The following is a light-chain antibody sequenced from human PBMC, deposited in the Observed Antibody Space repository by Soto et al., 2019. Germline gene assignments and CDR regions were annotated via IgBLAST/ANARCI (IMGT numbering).Light chain of an antibody. CDR1: QSISIY. V-gene: IGKV1-39*01. J-gene: IGKJ5*01. CDR2: AAS. Sequence: DIQMTQSPSSLSASAGDRVTITCRASQSISIYLNWYQQKPGKAPMLLIYAASSLQTGVPSRFGGSASATEFTLTISSLEPEDFAVYYCQQYNNWPPITFGQGTRLEIK. CDR3: QQYNNWPPIT.